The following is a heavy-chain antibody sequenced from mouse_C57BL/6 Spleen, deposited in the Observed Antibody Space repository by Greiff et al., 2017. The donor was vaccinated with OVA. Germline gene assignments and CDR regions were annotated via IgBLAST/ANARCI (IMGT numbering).Heavy chain of an antibody. Sequence: EVQLQQSGPELVKPGDSVKISCKASGYSFTGYFMNWVMQSHGKSLEWIGRINPYNGDTFYNQKFKGKATLTVDKSSSTAHMELRSLTSEDSAVYYCARWGYGSRDFDYWGQGTTLTVSS. CDR3: ARWGYGSRDFDY. J-gene: IGHJ2*01. D-gene: IGHD1-1*01. CDR1: GYSFTGYF. V-gene: IGHV1-20*01. CDR2: INPYNGDT.